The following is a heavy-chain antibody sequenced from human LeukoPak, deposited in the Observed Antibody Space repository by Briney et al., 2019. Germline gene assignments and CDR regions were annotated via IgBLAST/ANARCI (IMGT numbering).Heavy chain of an antibody. D-gene: IGHD4-17*01. V-gene: IGHV1-2*02. Sequence: VASVTVSCQASGYTFTGYYIHWVRQAPGQGLEWMGWINPNSGATNYAQRFQGRVTMTRDTSISTAYMELSSLTSDDTAVYFCARVRERTTSAAAYWGQGTLVTVSS. J-gene: IGHJ4*02. CDR2: INPNSGAT. CDR1: GYTFTGYY. CDR3: ARVRERTTSAAAY.